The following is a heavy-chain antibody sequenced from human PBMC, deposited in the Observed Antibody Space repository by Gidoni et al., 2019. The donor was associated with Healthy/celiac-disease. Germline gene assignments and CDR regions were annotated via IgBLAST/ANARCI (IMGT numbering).Heavy chain of an antibody. Sequence: EVQLVESGGGLVKPGGSLRLSCAASGFTFSSYSMNWVRQAPGKGLEWVSSISSSSSYIYYADSVKGRFTISRDNAKNSLYLQMNSLRAEDTAVYYCAPYYGSGSYYPPWGQGTLVTVSS. J-gene: IGHJ5*02. CDR2: ISSSSSYI. CDR3: APYYGSGSYYPP. D-gene: IGHD3-10*01. V-gene: IGHV3-21*01. CDR1: GFTFSSYS.